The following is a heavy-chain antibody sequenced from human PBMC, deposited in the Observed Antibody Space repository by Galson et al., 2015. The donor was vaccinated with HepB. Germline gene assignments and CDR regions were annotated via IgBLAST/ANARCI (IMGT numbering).Heavy chain of an antibody. D-gene: IGHD1-26*01. CDR1: GGSISSSAYY. J-gene: IGHJ3*01. Sequence: LSLTCTVSGGSISSSAYYWGWIRQPPGKGLEWIGSVYFSGDTYYNPSPKSRVTISGDTSKNQFSLRLSSVTAADTALYYCARRGTTTDAFDVWGQGALVTVSS. CDR2: VYFSGDT. CDR3: ARRGTTTDAFDV. V-gene: IGHV4-39*01.